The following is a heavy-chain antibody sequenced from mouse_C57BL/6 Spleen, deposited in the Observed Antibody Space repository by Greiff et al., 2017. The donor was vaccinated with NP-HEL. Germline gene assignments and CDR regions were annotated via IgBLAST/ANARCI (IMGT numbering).Heavy chain of an antibody. V-gene: IGHV1-52*01. CDR3: AREGDGYYGYFEV. CDR2: IDPSDSET. CDR1: GYTFTSYW. D-gene: IGHD2-3*01. Sequence: QVQLKQPGAELVRPGSSVKLSCKASGYTFTSYWMHWVKQRPIQGLEWIGNIDPSDSETHYNQKFKDKATLTVDKSSSTAYMQLSSLTSEDSAVYYCAREGDGYYGYFEVWGTGTTVTVSS. J-gene: IGHJ1*03.